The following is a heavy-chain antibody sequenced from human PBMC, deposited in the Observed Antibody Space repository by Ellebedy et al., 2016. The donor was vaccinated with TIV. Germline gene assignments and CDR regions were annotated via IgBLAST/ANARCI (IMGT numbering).Heavy chain of an antibody. D-gene: IGHD3-9*01. Sequence: ASVKVSCKASGYTFTNYAIHWVRQAPGQRLECMGWINAGNGNIKYSQKFQGRVTFTGDTSASTVYMELSSLRSEDTTVYYCARESKTGLFDHWGQGSLVTVSS. CDR2: INAGNGNI. CDR3: ARESKTGLFDH. V-gene: IGHV1-3*01. J-gene: IGHJ4*02. CDR1: GYTFTNYA.